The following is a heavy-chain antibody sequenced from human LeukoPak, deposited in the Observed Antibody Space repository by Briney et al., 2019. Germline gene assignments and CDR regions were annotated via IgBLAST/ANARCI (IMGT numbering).Heavy chain of an antibody. CDR3: ARGRILWELPWKKHPFDY. V-gene: IGHV3-7*01. D-gene: IGHD1-26*01. CDR1: GFTFSSYW. J-gene: IGHJ4*02. Sequence: PGGSLRLSCAASGFTFSSYWMSWVRQAPGKGLEWVANIKQDGSEKYYVDSVKGRFTISRDNAKNSLYLQMNSLRAEDTAVYYCARGRILWELPWKKHPFDYWGQGTLVTVSS. CDR2: IKQDGSEK.